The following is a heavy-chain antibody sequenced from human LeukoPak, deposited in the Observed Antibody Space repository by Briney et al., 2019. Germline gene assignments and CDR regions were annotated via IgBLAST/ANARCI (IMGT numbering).Heavy chain of an antibody. Sequence: SVKVSCKASGGTFSSHAIAWVRQAPGQGPEWMGGIIPISGTADYAQKFQGRVTITTDQSTSTAYMELSSLTSDDTAVYYCAGGLQYQLLKALRYYYMDVWGEGTTVTVSS. CDR3: AGGLQYQLLKALRYYYMDV. J-gene: IGHJ6*03. D-gene: IGHD2-2*01. CDR1: GGTFSSHA. CDR2: IIPISGTA. V-gene: IGHV1-69*05.